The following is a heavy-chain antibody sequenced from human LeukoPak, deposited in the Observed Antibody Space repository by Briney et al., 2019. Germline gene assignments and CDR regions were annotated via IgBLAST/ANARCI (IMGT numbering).Heavy chain of an antibody. D-gene: IGHD2-15*01. V-gene: IGHV3-74*01. CDR2: INSDGSST. CDR1: GFTFSRHW. J-gene: IGHJ4*02. CDR3: ARVDCSGGSCYFDY. Sequence: GGSLRLSCAASGFTFSRHWMHWVRQTPGKGLVLVSRINSDGSSTRDADSAKGRFTISRDNAKNTLDRQMSSLRAEDTAVYYCARVDCSGGSCYFDYWGQGTLVTVSS.